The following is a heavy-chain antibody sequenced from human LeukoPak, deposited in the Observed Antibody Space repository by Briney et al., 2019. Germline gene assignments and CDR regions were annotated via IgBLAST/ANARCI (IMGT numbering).Heavy chain of an antibody. CDR1: GGSISSSSYY. D-gene: IGHD3-22*01. J-gene: IGHJ3*02. CDR2: IYYSGST. Sequence: PSETLSLTCTVSGGSISSSSYYWGWIRQPPGKGLEWIGSIYYSGSTYYNPSLKSRVTISVDTSKNQFSLKLSSVTAADTAVYYCARDPLTYYYDSSGAFDIWGQGTMVTVSS. V-gene: IGHV4-39*07. CDR3: ARDPLTYYYDSSGAFDI.